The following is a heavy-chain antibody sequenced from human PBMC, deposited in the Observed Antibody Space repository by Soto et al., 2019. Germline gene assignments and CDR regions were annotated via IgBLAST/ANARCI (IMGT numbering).Heavy chain of an antibody. V-gene: IGHV1-46*01. D-gene: IGHD1-26*01. J-gene: IGHJ6*02. CDR3: AREAIVAGATTGMDV. CDR2: VNPGYPAGRST. Sequence: QVQLVQSGAEVKKPGASVKVSCKASGYTLTTFFMHWVRQAPGQGLVWMGVVNPGYPAGRSTTYAQKSQDGVTMPTDTPTSTVDMDLSSLRSDDTAVYYCAREAIVAGATTGMDVWGQGTTVTVSS. CDR1: GYTLTTFF.